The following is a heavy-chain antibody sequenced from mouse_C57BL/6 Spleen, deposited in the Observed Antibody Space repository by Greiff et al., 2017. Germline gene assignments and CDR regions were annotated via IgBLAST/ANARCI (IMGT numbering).Heavy chain of an antibody. CDR1: GFTFSDYG. V-gene: IGHV5-17*03. CDR2: ISSGSSTI. J-gene: IGHJ3*01. D-gene: IGHD2-4*01. CDR3: TRDNYDYDVAWFAY. Sequence: DVMLVESGGGLVKPGGSLKLSCAASGFTFSDYGMHWVRQAPEKGLEWVAYISSGSSTIYYADTVKGRFTISRDNAKNTLFLQMTSLKSEDTAMYYCTRDNYDYDVAWFAYWGQGTLVTVSA.